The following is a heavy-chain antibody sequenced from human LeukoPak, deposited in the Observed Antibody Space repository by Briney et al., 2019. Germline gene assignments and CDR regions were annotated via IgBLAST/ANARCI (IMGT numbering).Heavy chain of an antibody. CDR3: ARDFSSRDGYPGAYFDY. J-gene: IGHJ4*02. D-gene: IGHD5-24*01. Sequence: SETLSLTCTVSGGSISSYYWSWIRQPAGKGLEWIGRIYTSGSTNYNPSLKSRVTMSVDTSKNQFSLKLSSVTAVDTAVYYCARDFSSRDGYPGAYFDYWGQGTLVTVSS. V-gene: IGHV4-4*07. CDR1: GGSISSYY. CDR2: IYTSGST.